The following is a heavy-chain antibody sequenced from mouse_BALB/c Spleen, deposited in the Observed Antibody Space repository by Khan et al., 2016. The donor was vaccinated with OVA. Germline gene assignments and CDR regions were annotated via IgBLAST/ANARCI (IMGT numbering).Heavy chain of an antibody. CDR2: KSYSGST. CDR1: GYSITSGYG. Sequence: EVQLLESGPGLVKPSQSLSLTCTATGYSITSGYGWNWIRQFPGNKLEWMGYKSYSGSTNYNPTFKSRITIPRDTSKNQSYLQFNHVTTADSATFCCAGAAGLQSWGQGTALPVSS. V-gene: IGHV3-2*02. CDR3: AGAAGLQS. D-gene: IGHD3-1*01. J-gene: IGHJ2*01.